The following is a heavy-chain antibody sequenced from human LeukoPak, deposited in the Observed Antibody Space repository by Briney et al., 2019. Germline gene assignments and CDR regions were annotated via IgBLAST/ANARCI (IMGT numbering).Heavy chain of an antibody. D-gene: IGHD4-23*01. J-gene: IGHJ3*02. CDR2: IYYSGST. V-gene: IGHV4-39*07. CDR3: ARTYGGAAFDI. Sequence: PSETLSLTCTVSGGSISSSSYYWGWIRQSPGKGLEWIGSIYYSGSTYYNPSLKSRVTISVDTSKNQFSLKLSSVAAADTAVYYCARTYGGAAFDIWGQGTMVTVSS. CDR1: GGSISSSSYY.